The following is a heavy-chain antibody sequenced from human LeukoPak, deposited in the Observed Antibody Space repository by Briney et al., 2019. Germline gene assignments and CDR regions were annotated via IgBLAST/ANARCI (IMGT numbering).Heavy chain of an antibody. CDR3: ARHNNYGANSMSFDS. Sequence: PSETLSLTCTVSGGSISSSSYYWGWIRQPPGKGLEWIGSDYYSGTTYYNPSLKSRVTISVDTSKNQFSLKLSSVTAADTAVYYCARHNNYGANSMSFDSWGQGTLVTVSS. CDR2: DYYSGTT. D-gene: IGHD4-23*01. J-gene: IGHJ4*02. CDR1: GGSISSSSYY. V-gene: IGHV4-39*01.